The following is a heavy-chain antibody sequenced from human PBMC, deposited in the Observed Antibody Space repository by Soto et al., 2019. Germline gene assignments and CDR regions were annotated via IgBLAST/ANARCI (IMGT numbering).Heavy chain of an antibody. CDR3: GRWLQMGHYYYYYGMDV. J-gene: IGHJ6*02. D-gene: IGHD5-12*01. V-gene: IGHV3-23*01. CDR2: ISGSGGST. CDR1: GFTFSSYA. Sequence: GSLRLSCAASGFTFSSYAMSWVRQAPGKGLEWVSAISGSGGSTYYADSVKGRFTISRDNSKNTLYLQMNSLRAEDTAVYYCGRWLQMGHYYYYYGMDVWGQGTTVTAP.